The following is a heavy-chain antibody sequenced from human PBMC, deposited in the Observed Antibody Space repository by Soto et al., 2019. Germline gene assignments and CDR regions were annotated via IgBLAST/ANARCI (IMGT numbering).Heavy chain of an antibody. Sequence: SVKVSCKASGGTFSSYAISWVRQAPGQGLEWMGGIIPIFGTANYAQKFQGRVTITADESTSTAYMELSSLRSEDTAAYYCARDGNIGDTPKFDPWGQGTLVTVSS. CDR1: GGTFSSYA. V-gene: IGHV1-69*13. J-gene: IGHJ5*02. CDR3: ARDGNIGDTPKFDP. CDR2: IIPIFGTA. D-gene: IGHD4-17*01.